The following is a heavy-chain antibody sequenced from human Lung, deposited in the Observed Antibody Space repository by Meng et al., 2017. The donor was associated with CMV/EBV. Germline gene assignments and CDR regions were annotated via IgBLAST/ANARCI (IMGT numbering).Heavy chain of an antibody. CDR2: IKQDGSEK. V-gene: IGHV3-7*01. CDR3: ARVRYSKGMGYYYGMDV. CDR1: GFTFSSYW. Sequence: GGSXRLXXAASGFTFSSYWMSWVRQAPGKGLEWVANIKQDGSEKYYVDSVKGRFTISRDNAKNSLYLQMNSLRAEDTAVYYCARVRYSKGMGYYYGMDVWGQGXTVTVSS. J-gene: IGHJ6*02. D-gene: IGHD3-16*02.